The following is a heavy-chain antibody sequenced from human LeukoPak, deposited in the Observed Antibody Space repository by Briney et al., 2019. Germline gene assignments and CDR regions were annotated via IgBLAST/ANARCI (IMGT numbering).Heavy chain of an antibody. CDR3: ARHPSYDFWSGYSFHPYFDY. D-gene: IGHD3-3*01. V-gene: IGHV4-39*01. CDR2: IYYSGST. CDR1: GGSISSSSYY. J-gene: IGHJ4*02. Sequence: PSETLSLTCTVSGGSISSSSYYWGWIRQPPGRGLGWIGSIYYSGSTYYNPSLKSRVTISVDTSKNQFSLKLSSVTAADTAVYYCARHPSYDFWSGYSFHPYFDYWGQGTLVTVSS.